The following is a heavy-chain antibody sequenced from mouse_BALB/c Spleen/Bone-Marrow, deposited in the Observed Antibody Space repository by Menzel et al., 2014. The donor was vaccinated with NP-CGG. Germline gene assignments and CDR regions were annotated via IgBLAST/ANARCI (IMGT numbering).Heavy chain of an antibody. Sequence: VQLKESGPELVKPGASVKISCKTSGYTFXEYTMHWVKQSHGKSLEWIGGINPNNGGTVYNQKFEDKATLTVDESSSTAYMEFRSLTSEDSAIYYCARSRGNYWYFDVWGAGTTVTVSS. J-gene: IGHJ1*01. D-gene: IGHD2-1*01. CDR2: INPNNGGT. CDR3: ARSRGNYWYFDV. CDR1: GYTFXEYT. V-gene: IGHV1-18*01.